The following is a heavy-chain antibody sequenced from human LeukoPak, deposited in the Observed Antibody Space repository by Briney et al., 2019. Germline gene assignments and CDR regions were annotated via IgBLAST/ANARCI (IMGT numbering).Heavy chain of an antibody. V-gene: IGHV1-18*01. Sequence: ASVKVSCKASGYTFSSYNINWVRQAPGQGLEWVGWVSGYNGMANHAQRLQGRVTMTTDTSTTTAYMELRSLRSDDTAVYYCARGRMDSSWFPHYWGQGTLVTVSS. CDR2: VSGYNGMA. CDR3: ARGRMDSSWFPHY. D-gene: IGHD6-13*01. CDR1: GYTFSSYN. J-gene: IGHJ4*02.